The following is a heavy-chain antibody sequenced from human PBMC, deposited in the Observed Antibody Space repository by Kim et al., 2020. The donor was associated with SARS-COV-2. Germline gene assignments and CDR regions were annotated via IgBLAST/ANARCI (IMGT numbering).Heavy chain of an antibody. J-gene: IGHJ6*02. CDR2: INSDGSST. CDR1: GFTFSSYW. Sequence: GGSLRLSCAASGFTFSSYWMHWVRQAPGKGLVWVSRINSDGSSTSYADSVKGRFTISRDNAKNTLYLQMNSLRAEDTAVYYCARVSDGDYVGYYYYGMDVWGQGTTVTVSS. V-gene: IGHV3-74*01. D-gene: IGHD4-17*01. CDR3: ARVSDGDYVGYYYYGMDV.